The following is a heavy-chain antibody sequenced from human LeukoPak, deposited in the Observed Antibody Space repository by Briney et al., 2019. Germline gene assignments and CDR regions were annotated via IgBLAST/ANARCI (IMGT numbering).Heavy chain of an antibody. Sequence: GGSLRLSCAASGFTFNTYEMNRVRQAPAKGLEWVSWTSSSGTTKYYADSVKGRFTISRDNAKNSLYLQMNSLRAEDTAVYYCAREGTSNGFDIWGQGIMVTVSS. CDR2: TSSSGTTK. CDR3: AREGTSNGFDI. D-gene: IGHD1-1*01. CDR1: GFTFNTYE. J-gene: IGHJ3*02. V-gene: IGHV3-48*03.